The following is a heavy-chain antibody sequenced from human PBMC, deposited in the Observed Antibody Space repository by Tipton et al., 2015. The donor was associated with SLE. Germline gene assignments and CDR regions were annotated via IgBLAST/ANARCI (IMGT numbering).Heavy chain of an antibody. J-gene: IGHJ3*02. CDR2: INHSGST. Sequence: GLVKPSETLSLSCDVSGFSISSGYYWGWIRQPPGKGLEWIGEINHSGSTNYNPSLKSRVTISVDTSKNQFSLKLSSVTAADTAVYYCARGKRYSSSWSHAFDIWGQGTMVTVSS. CDR3: ARGKRYSSSWSHAFDI. CDR1: GFSISSGYY. V-gene: IGHV4-38-2*01. D-gene: IGHD6-13*01.